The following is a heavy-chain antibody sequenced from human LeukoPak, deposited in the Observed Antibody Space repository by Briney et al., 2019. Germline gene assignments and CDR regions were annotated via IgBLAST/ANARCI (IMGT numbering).Heavy chain of an antibody. Sequence: GGSLRLSCSASGFVFSIYTMYWVRQTPGKGPEYVSTISGSGNGFSIYYADSVKGRFTISRNDSKSILYLQMNGLRSEDTAVYYCVKDFGRVRGTPDSWGQGTLVTVSS. D-gene: IGHD3-16*01. J-gene: IGHJ4*02. CDR2: ISGSGNGFSI. CDR3: VKDFGRVRGTPDS. V-gene: IGHV3-64D*06. CDR1: GFVFSIYT.